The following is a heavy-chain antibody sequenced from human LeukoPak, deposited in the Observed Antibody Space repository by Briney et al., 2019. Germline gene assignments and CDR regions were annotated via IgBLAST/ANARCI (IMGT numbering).Heavy chain of an antibody. CDR3: ARDATYYYDSSGYYYVGDFDY. Sequence: AGGSLRLSCAASGFTFSSYSMNWVRQAPGKGLEWVSYISSSSSTIYYADSVKGRFTISRDDAKNSLYLQMNSLRDEDTAVYYCARDATYYYDSSGYYYVGDFDYWGQGTLVTVSS. D-gene: IGHD3-22*01. CDR2: ISSSSSTI. CDR1: GFTFSSYS. J-gene: IGHJ4*02. V-gene: IGHV3-48*02.